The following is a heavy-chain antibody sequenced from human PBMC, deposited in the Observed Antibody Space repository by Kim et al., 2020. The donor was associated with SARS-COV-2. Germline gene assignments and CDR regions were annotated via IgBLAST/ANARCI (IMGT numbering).Heavy chain of an antibody. CDR2: INPSGGST. J-gene: IGHJ6*02. V-gene: IGHV1-46*01. Sequence: ASVKVSCKASGYTFTSYYMHWVRQAPGQGLEWMGIINPSGGSTSYAQKFQGRVTMTRDTSTSTVYMELSSLRSEDTAVYYCARVDTAMVHYYYYGMDVWGQGTTVTVSS. D-gene: IGHD5-18*01. CDR3: ARVDTAMVHYYYYGMDV. CDR1: GYTFTSYY.